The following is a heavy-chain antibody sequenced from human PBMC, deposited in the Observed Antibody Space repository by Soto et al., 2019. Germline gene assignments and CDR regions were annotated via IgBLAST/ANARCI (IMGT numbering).Heavy chain of an antibody. CDR3: ARDMMKGYCSSTSCYGGPDY. V-gene: IGHV3-21*01. D-gene: IGHD2-2*01. CDR1: GVTFSGYS. CDR2: ISTTSGFI. Sequence: EVQLVESGGGLVKPGGSLRLSCVGSGVTFSGYSMNWVRQVPGKGLEWVSSISTTSGFIYYADSVKGRFTISRDNGKKSLYLQMNSLRAEDTAVYYCARDMMKGYCSSTSCYGGPDYWGQGTLVTVSS. J-gene: IGHJ4*02.